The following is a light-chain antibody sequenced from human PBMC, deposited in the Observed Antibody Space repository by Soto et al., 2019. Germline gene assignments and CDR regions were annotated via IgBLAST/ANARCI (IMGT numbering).Light chain of an antibody. CDR2: AAS. CDR3: QQANSFPPAT. Sequence: DIQMTQSPSSVSASVGDRVTITCRASQDISSWLAWYQQKPGKAPKLLIYAASSLQSGVPSRFSGSGSGTDFTLTISSLQPEDFATYYCQQANSFPPATFGPGTKVDIK. V-gene: IGKV1D-12*01. J-gene: IGKJ3*01. CDR1: QDISSW.